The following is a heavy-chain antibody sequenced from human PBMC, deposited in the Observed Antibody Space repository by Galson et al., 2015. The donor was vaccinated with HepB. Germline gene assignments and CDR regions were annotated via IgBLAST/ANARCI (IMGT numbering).Heavy chain of an antibody. V-gene: IGHV1-18*04. CDR3: ARGGYCGGDCYGGDYYYYGMDV. CDR2: ISAYNGNT. CDR1: GGTFSRHT. J-gene: IGHJ6*02. D-gene: IGHD2-21*02. Sequence: SVKVSCKASGGTFSRHTTSWVRQAPGQGLEWMGWISAYNGNTNYARKLQGRVTMTTDTSTSTAYMELRSLRSDDTAVYYCARGGYCGGDCYGGDYYYYGMDVWGQGTTVTVSS.